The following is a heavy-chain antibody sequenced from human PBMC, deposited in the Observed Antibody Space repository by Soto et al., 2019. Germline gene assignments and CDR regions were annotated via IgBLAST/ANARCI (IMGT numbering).Heavy chain of an antibody. J-gene: IGHJ4*02. D-gene: IGHD3-16*01. V-gene: IGHV1-18*04. CDR1: GYTFTGYY. CDR2: ISAYNGNT. CDR3: ARGGTPNDY. Sequence: ASVKVSCKASGYTFTGYYMHWVRQAPGQGLEWMGWISAYNGNTNYAQNFQGRVTMTTDTSTSTAYMELRSLRSDDTAVYYCARGGTPNDYLGQGTLVTVSS.